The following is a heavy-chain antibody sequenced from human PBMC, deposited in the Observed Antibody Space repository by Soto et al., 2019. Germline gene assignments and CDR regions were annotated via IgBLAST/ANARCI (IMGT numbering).Heavy chain of an antibody. V-gene: IGHV3-23*01. Sequence: PGGSLRLSCVTSAFSLTSCSMSWVRQTPGKGLEWVSALSRSGGATYYADSVKGRFTISRDTSTNTLYLQMSNLRAEDTAIYYCAKGAMATISNSFDPWGQGTLVTVSS. CDR1: AFSLTSCS. J-gene: IGHJ5*02. CDR2: LSRSGGAT. D-gene: IGHD5-12*01. CDR3: AKGAMATISNSFDP.